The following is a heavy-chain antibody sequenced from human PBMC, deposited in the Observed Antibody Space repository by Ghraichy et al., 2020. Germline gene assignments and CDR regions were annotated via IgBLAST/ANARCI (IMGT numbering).Heavy chain of an antibody. D-gene: IGHD6-25*01. CDR3: ARGGRGGQYYFDY. CDR1: GGTFSNYA. Sequence: SVKVSCKASGGTFSNYAISWVRQAPGQGLEWMGGIIPIFGTANYGQKFQDRVTMTADESTSTAYMELSSLKSEDTAMYYCARGGRGGQYYFDYWGQGTLVTASA. CDR2: IIPIFGTA. V-gene: IGHV1-69*13. J-gene: IGHJ4*02.